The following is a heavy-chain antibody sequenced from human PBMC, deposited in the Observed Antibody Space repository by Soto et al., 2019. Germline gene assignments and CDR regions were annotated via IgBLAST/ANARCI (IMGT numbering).Heavy chain of an antibody. CDR1: GFTFTDHY. Sequence: VGSLRLSCAASGFTFTDHYMTWIRQAPGKGLECVSYIGNSGSPIVYADSVKGRFTISRDNAKNSLYLQMNSLRAEDTAVYYCASASPHGSDAFDIWGQGTMVTVSS. CDR3: ASASPHGSDAFDI. CDR2: IGNSGSPI. J-gene: IGHJ3*02. V-gene: IGHV3-11*01.